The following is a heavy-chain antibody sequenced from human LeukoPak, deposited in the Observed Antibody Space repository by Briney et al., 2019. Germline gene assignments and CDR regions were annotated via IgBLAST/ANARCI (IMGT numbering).Heavy chain of an antibody. CDR3: ARVDGSGTYYYTFDY. CDR2: IYPGDSDT. D-gene: IGHD3-10*01. V-gene: IGHV5-51*01. J-gene: IGHJ4*02. Sequence: PGESLKISCKTSGYTFTSYWIAWVRQMPEKGLEWMGIIYPGDSDTGYSPSFQGQVTISADKSISTAHLQWSSLTASDTAMYYCARVDGSGTYYYTFDYWGQGTLVTVSS. CDR1: GYTFTSYW.